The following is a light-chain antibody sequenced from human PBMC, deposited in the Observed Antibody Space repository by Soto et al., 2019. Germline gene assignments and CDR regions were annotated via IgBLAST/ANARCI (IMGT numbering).Light chain of an antibody. CDR1: QSIGNH. V-gene: IGKV1-39*01. CDR3: QQSYSSPIT. CDR2: ATS. Sequence: DIPMTQSPSSLSASVGDRVTITCRASQSIGNHLNWYQQKPGKAPKFLIYATSSLQSEVPSRFSGSGSGTDFTLTVNSLQPEDFATYYCQQSYSSPITFGQGTRLEIK. J-gene: IGKJ5*01.